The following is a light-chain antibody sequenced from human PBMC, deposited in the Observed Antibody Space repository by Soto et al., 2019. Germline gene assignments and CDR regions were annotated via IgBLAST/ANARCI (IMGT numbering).Light chain of an antibody. J-gene: IGKJ4*01. V-gene: IGKV3-15*01. CDR3: QQYNNWPPLT. Sequence: EIVMTQSPATLSVSPGERATLSCRASQSVSSNLAWYQQKPGQAPRLLIYGASTRATGIPARFSGSGSGTEFNLIISSLQSEDFAVYYCQQYNNWPPLTFGGGTKVEIK. CDR1: QSVSSN. CDR2: GAS.